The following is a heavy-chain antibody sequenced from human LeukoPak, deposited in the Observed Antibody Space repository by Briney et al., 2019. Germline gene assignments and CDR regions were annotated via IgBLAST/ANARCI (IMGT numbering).Heavy chain of an antibody. CDR1: GGSISSGDYY. CDR2: IYYSGST. D-gene: IGHD4-23*01. V-gene: IGHV4-30-4*01. Sequence: PSETLSLTCTVSGGSISSGDYYWSWIRQPPGKGLERIGYIYYSGSTYYNPSLKSRVTISVDTSKNQFSLKLSSVTAADTAVYYCAREHRTVVTAGADYWGQGTLVTVSS. CDR3: AREHRTVVTAGADY. J-gene: IGHJ4*02.